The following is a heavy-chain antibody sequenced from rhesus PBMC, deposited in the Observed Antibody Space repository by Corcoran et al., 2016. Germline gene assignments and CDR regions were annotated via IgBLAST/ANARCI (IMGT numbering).Heavy chain of an antibody. D-gene: IGHD6-13*01. Sequence: QVQLQESGPGLVKPSETLSFTCAVSGYSISSGYYWGWIRQPPGKGLEYIGYISGSSGSTYYTPSRKSRVTISKDTSKNQFSLKRSSVTAADTAVYYCARLAGIAAVDYWGQGVLVTVSS. CDR2: ISGSSGST. CDR3: ARLAGIAAVDY. V-gene: IGHV4-99*01. CDR1: GYSISSGYY. J-gene: IGHJ4*01.